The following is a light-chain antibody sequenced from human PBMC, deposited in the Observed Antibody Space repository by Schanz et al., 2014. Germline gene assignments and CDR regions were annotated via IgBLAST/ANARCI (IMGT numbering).Light chain of an antibody. J-gene: IGKJ4*01. V-gene: IGKV3-20*01. CDR2: GAS. Sequence: EIVLTQSPGTLSLSPGERAPLSCRASQSVSSSFLAWYQQKPGQAPRLLIYGASSRATGVPDRFSGSGSGTDFTLTISSLQPEDFATYYCQQLNSYPLTFGGGTKVEIK. CDR3: QQLNSYPLT. CDR1: QSVSSSF.